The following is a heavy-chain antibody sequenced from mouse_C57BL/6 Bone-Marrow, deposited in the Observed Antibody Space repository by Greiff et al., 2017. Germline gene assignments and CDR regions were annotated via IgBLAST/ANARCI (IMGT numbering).Heavy chain of an antibody. D-gene: IGHD1-1*01. CDR1: GYTFPSYG. CDR3: AREGTTVGYYFDY. Sequence: QVHVKQSGAELARPGASVKLSCKASGYTFPSYGISWVKQRTGQGLAWLGESYPRRGNNYYNEKFKGKATLTADKSSSTAYMELRSLTSEDSAVYFWAREGTTVGYYFDYWGQGTTLTVSS. J-gene: IGHJ2*01. CDR2: SYPRRGNN. V-gene: IGHV1-81*01.